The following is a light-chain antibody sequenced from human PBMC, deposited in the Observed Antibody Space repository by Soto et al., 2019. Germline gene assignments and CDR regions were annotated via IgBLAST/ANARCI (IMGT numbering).Light chain of an antibody. CDR2: AAS. V-gene: IGKV1-39*01. CDR3: QQYHNWPIT. Sequence: DIQMTQSPSSLSASVGDRFTITCLASQSISSYLNWYQQKPGKAPKLLIYAASSLQSGVPSRFSGSGSGTEFTLTISSLQSEDFAVYYCQQYHNWPITFGQGTRLEIK. CDR1: QSISSY. J-gene: IGKJ5*01.